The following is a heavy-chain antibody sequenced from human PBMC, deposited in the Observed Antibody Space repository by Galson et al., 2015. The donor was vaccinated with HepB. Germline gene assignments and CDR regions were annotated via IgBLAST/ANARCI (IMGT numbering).Heavy chain of an antibody. CDR2: VYPGNSDT. Sequence: QSGAEVKKPGESLRISCQGFGYSFTNYWIGWVRQMPGRGLEWMGIVYPGNSDTRYSPSFQGQVIISTDKSITTAYLQWSSLKASDTAMYYCARRGADYGFDYWGQGTLVTVSA. D-gene: IGHD4-17*01. CDR1: GYSFTNYW. V-gene: IGHV5-51*03. CDR3: ARRGADYGFDY. J-gene: IGHJ4*02.